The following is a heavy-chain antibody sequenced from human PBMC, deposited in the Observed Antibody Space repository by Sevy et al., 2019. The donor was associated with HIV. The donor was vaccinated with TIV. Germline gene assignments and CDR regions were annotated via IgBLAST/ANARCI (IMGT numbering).Heavy chain of an antibody. CDR1: VGSFSGYY. CDR2: INHSGST. Sequence: SETLSLTCAVYVGSFSGYYWSWIRQPPGKGLEWIGEINHSGSTNYNPSLKSRVTISVDTSKNQFSLKLSSVTAAVTAVYYCARGQPYDILTGYYTPFDYWGQGTLVTVSS. J-gene: IGHJ4*02. CDR3: ARGQPYDILTGYYTPFDY. V-gene: IGHV4-34*01. D-gene: IGHD3-9*01.